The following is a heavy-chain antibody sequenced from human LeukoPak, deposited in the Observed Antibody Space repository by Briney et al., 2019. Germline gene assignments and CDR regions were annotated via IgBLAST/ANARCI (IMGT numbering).Heavy chain of an antibody. Sequence: GGSLRLSCAASGFTFSSYGMHWVRQAPGKGLEWVAVISYDGSNKYYADSVKGRFTISRDNSKNTLYLQMNSLRAEDTAVYYCAKDHGSSGYFDYWGQGTLVTVSS. CDR1: GFTFSSYG. CDR3: AKDHGSSGYFDY. J-gene: IGHJ4*02. V-gene: IGHV3-30*18. D-gene: IGHD6-13*01. CDR2: ISYDGSNK.